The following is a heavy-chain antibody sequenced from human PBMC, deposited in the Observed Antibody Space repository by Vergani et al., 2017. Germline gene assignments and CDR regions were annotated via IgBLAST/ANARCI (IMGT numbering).Heavy chain of an antibody. J-gene: IGHJ5*02. CDR1: GGSMIGYY. D-gene: IGHD3-10*01. Sequence: QVRLQESGPGLVKPSETLSVTCSVSGGSMIGYYWSWIRQPPGTELEWIGYMYHSGSTNYNPSLGTRVTISGDTSKNQFSLKLNSVTAADTAVYYCGRVADFYGLGSRLLDLWGQGILVTVSS. V-gene: IGHV4-59*01. CDR2: MYHSGST. CDR3: GRVADFYGLGSRLLDL.